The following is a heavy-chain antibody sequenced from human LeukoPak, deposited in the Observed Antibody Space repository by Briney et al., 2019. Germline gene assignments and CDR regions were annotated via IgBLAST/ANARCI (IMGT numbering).Heavy chain of an antibody. CDR3: ARDYSPITVAGRFDY. V-gene: IGHV3-7*01. CDR1: GFTFSSYW. D-gene: IGHD6-19*01. Sequence: HPGGSLRLSCAASGFTFSSYWMSWVRQAPGKGLEWVANIKQDGSEKYYVDSVKGRFTISRDNAKNSLYLQMNSLRAEDTAVYYCARDYSPITVAGRFDYWGQGTLVTVSS. J-gene: IGHJ4*02. CDR2: IKQDGSEK.